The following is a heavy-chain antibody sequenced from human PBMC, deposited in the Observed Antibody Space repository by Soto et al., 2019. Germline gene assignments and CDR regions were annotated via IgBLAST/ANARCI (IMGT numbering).Heavy chain of an antibody. Sequence: PXDSLKVSCKGSGYSFTSYWIGLVLQMPGKGLEWMGIIYPGDSDTRYSPSFQGQVTISADKSISTAHLQWSSLKASDTAMYYCARCGVDSSGPYYYYGMDVWGQGTTVTVSS. V-gene: IGHV5-51*01. CDR3: ARCGVDSSGPYYYYGMDV. D-gene: IGHD3-22*01. CDR1: GYSFTSYW. J-gene: IGHJ6*02. CDR2: IYPGDSDT.